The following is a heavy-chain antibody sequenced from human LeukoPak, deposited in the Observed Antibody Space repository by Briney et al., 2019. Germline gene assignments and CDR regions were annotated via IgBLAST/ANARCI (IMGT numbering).Heavy chain of an antibody. D-gene: IGHD6-19*01. CDR2: ISHSGST. Sequence: SETLSLTCAVYGGSFSGYYWSWIRQPPGKGLEWIGEISHSGSTNYNPSLKSRVTISVDTSKNQFSLKLSSVTAADTAVYYCARHPHSSGWFSPRIDAFDIWGQGTMVTVSS. V-gene: IGHV4-34*01. CDR1: GGSFSGYY. CDR3: ARHPHSSGWFSPRIDAFDI. J-gene: IGHJ3*02.